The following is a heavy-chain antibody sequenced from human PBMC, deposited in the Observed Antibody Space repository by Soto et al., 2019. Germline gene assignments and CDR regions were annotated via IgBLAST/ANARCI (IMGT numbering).Heavy chain of an antibody. D-gene: IGHD2-15*01. J-gene: IGHJ4*02. CDR2: ISGSGGST. CDR1: GFTFSSYA. V-gene: IGHV3-23*01. Sequence: GGSLRLSCAASGFTFSSYARSWVRQAPGKGLEWVSAISGSGGSTYYADSVKGRFTISRDNSKNTLYLQMNSLRAEDTAVYYCAKVRDIVVVVAAKSPFDYWGQGTLVTVSS. CDR3: AKVRDIVVVVAAKSPFDY.